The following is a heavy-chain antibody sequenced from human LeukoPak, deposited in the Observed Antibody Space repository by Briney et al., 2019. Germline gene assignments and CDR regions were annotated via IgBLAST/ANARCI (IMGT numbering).Heavy chain of an antibody. V-gene: IGHV4-34*01. J-gene: IGHJ4*02. Sequence: SETLSLTCAVYGGSFSGYYWSWIRQTPGKGLEWIGEINHSGSTNYNPSLKSRVTISVDTSRNQFSLKLSSVTAADTAVYYCARGILTLDYWGQGTLVTVSS. CDR2: INHSGST. CDR1: GGSFSGYY. D-gene: IGHD2-15*01. CDR3: ARGILTLDY.